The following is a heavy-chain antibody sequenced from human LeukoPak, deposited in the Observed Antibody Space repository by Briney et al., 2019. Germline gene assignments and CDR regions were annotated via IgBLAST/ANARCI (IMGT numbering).Heavy chain of an antibody. J-gene: IGHJ5*02. V-gene: IGHV1-2*02. CDR3: ARPSSDFEYSSSSWGHWFDP. Sequence: ASVKVSCKASGYTFTGYYMHWVRQAPGQGLEWMGWINPNSGGTNYAQKFQGRVTMTRDTSISTACMELSRLRSDDTAVYYCARPSSDFEYSSSSWGHWFDPWGQGTLVTVSS. CDR1: GYTFTGYY. CDR2: INPNSGGT. D-gene: IGHD6-6*01.